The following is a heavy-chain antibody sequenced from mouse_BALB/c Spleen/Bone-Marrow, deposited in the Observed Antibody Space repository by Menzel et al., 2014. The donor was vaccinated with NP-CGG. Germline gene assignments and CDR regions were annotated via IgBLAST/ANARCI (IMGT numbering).Heavy chain of an antibody. CDR2: FYPGSGTT. CDR3: KKGNYFFDY. V-gene: IGHV1S22*01. J-gene: IGHJ2*01. CDR1: GYTFINYW. Sequence: LQQSGSELVRPGASVKLSCKASGYTFINYWIHWVKQRPGQGLEWIGNFYPGSGTTNYDEKFKTKATLTVDTFSSTAYMQLSSLTSEDSAVYSCKKGNYFFDYWAQGTTLTVSS. D-gene: IGHD2-1*01.